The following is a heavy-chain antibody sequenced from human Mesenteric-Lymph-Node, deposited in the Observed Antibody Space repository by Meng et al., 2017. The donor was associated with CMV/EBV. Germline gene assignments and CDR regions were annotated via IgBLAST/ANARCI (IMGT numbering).Heavy chain of an antibody. CDR2: IQHNGYT. J-gene: IGHJ4*02. Sequence: SETLSLTCSVSGDSVSSSRSYWAWIRQAPGKGLEWIGYIQHNGYTNYNPSLKSRLTISVDTSKNQFSLKLSSVTAADTAVYYCARVAVCSSTSCFDYWGQGTLVTVSS. CDR1: GDSVSSSRSY. V-gene: IGHV4-61*01. D-gene: IGHD2-2*01. CDR3: ARVAVCSSTSCFDY.